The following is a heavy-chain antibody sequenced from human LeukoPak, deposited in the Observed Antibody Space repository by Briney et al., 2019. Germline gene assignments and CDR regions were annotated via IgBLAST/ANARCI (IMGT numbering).Heavy chain of an antibody. CDR1: GFTFSGYW. J-gene: IGHJ4*02. CDR3: ARPSRGAGLDY. V-gene: IGHV3-53*01. D-gene: IGHD6-6*01. CDR2: IYSGGST. Sequence: GGSLRLSCAASGFTFSGYWMHWVRQAPGKGLVWVSVIYSGGSTYYADSVKGRFTISRDNSKNTLYLQMNSLRAEDTAVYYCARPSRGAGLDYWGQGTLVTVSS.